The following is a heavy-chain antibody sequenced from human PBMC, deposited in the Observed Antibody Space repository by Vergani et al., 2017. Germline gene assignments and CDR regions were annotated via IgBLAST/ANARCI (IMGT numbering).Heavy chain of an antibody. CDR2: INPNSGGT. CDR3: ARDCTNGVCYTPNWFDP. J-gene: IGHJ5*02. D-gene: IGHD2-8*01. Sequence: QVQLVQSGAEVKKPGASVKVSCKASGYTFTGYYMHWVRQAPGQGLEWMGWINPNSGGTNYAQKFQGRVTFTADESTSTAYMELSSLRSEDTAVYYCARDCTNGVCYTPNWFDPWGQGTLVTVSS. CDR1: GYTFTGYY. V-gene: IGHV1-2*02.